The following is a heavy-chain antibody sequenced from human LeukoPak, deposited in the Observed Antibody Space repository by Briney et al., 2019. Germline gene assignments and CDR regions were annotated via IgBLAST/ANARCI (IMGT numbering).Heavy chain of an antibody. CDR1: GFTFSGYS. Sequence: GGSLRLSCAASGFTFSGYSMNWVRQAPGKGLEWVSSISTTSAYIYYADSVKGRLTTSRDNAKSSLYLQMNSLTAEDTAVYYCARGPPWYFDLWGRGTLVTVSS. CDR2: ISTTSAYI. D-gene: IGHD6-25*01. V-gene: IGHV3-21*01. CDR3: ARGPPWYFDL. J-gene: IGHJ2*01.